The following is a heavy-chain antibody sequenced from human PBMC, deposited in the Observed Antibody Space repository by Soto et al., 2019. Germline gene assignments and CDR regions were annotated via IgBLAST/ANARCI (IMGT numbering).Heavy chain of an antibody. CDR2: IRNKANSYAT. Sequence: GGSLRLSCAASGFTFSGSAMHWVRQASGKGLEWVGRIRNKANSYATAYAASVKGRFTISRDDSKNTAYLQMNSLRTEDTAVYYCTRLWDDYGDFTGVWGQGTLVTVSS. J-gene: IGHJ4*02. CDR3: TRLWDDYGDFTGV. D-gene: IGHD4-17*01. V-gene: IGHV3-73*01. CDR1: GFTFSGSA.